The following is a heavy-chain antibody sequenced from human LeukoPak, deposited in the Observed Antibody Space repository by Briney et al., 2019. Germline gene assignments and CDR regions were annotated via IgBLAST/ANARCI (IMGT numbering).Heavy chain of an antibody. V-gene: IGHV3-30-3*01. J-gene: IGHJ6*02. CDR2: VSFDGTNE. Sequence: GRSLRLSCAASGFTFSSYPMHWVRQAPGKGLEWVAGVSFDGTNEYYADSVKGRFTISRDNSKNTLYLQMSNLRAEDTAVYFCARGGGLDVWGQGATVTVSS. CDR1: GFTFSSYP. D-gene: IGHD3-16*01. CDR3: ARGGGLDV.